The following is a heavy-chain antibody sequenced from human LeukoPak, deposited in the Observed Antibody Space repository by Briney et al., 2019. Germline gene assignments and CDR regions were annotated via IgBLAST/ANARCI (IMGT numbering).Heavy chain of an antibody. V-gene: IGHV3-53*01. CDR3: ACGDGYNFFQH. J-gene: IGHJ1*01. Sequence: PGGSLRLSCVASGLTIGSRYMNWVRQAPGKGLEWVSALYLAGNTYYADSVRGRFTISRDNSKNTLYLQVNNLRVEDTAICYCACGDGYNFFQHWGQGTLVAVSS. CDR1: GLTIGSRY. CDR2: LYLAGNT. D-gene: IGHD5-24*01.